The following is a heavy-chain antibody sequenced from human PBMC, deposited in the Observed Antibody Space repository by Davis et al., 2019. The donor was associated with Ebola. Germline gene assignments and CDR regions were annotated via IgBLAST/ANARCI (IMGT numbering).Heavy chain of an antibody. CDR1: GFTFSSYS. V-gene: IGHV3-21*04. Sequence: PGGSLRLSCAASGFTFSSYSMNWVRQAPGKGLEWVSSISSSSSYIYYAYSVKRRFTISRDNAKNSLYLQMNSLRAEDTAVYYCARVMSRTALGDLYYYYYGMDVWGQGTTVTVSS. D-gene: IGHD1-14*01. CDR2: ISSSSSYI. CDR3: ARVMSRTALGDLYYYYYGMDV. J-gene: IGHJ6*02.